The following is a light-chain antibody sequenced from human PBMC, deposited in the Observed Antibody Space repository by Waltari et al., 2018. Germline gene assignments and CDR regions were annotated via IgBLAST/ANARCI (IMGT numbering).Light chain of an antibody. V-gene: IGLV2-14*03. CDR2: DVS. CDR3: SSYTSSVTLV. CDR1: SSDVGGYNY. Sequence: HSALTQPASVSGSPGQSITISCTGTSSDVGGYNYVSWSQQRPGKAPKLMIYDVSNRPSGVSNRFSGSKSGNTASLTISGLQAEDEADYYCSSYTSSVTLVFGGGTKLTVL. J-gene: IGLJ2*01.